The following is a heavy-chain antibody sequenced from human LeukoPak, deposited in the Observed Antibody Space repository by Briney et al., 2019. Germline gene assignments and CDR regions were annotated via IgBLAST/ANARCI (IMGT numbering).Heavy chain of an antibody. CDR1: GGSISSNSYY. V-gene: IGHV4-39*07. Sequence: PSETLSLTCAVSGGSISSNSYYWGWIRQPPGKGLEWIGSIYYSGSTYYNPSLKSRVTISVDTSKNQFSLKLSSVTAADTAVYYCARGIYDFWSGYHFDYWGQGTLVTVSS. D-gene: IGHD3-3*01. J-gene: IGHJ4*02. CDR3: ARGIYDFWSGYHFDY. CDR2: IYYSGST.